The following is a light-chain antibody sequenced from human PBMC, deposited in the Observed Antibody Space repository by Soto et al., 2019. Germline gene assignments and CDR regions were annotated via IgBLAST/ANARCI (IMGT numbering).Light chain of an antibody. V-gene: IGKV3-15*01. CDR3: QQYHYWWA. CDR2: GAS. Sequence: IVMTQSPATLSVSPGERATLSCRASERIDSNLAWYQQKPGQAPRLLIYGASTRASDIPARFSGTGSGAEFTLTISSLQSEDFAVYYCQQYHYWWAVGQGTKVDIK. CDR1: ERIDSN. J-gene: IGKJ1*01.